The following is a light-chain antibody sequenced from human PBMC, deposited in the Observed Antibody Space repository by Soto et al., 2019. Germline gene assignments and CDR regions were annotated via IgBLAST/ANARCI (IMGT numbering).Light chain of an antibody. V-gene: IGKV3-20*01. CDR1: QSVSSSY. Sequence: EIVLTQSPGTLSLSPGERATLSCRASQSVSSSYFAWYQQRFGQAPRLLIYGASSRDTGIPDRFSGSGCGTDFTLTISRLEPEDFAVYYCQQYGSPSWTFGQGTKVEIK. CDR2: GAS. CDR3: QQYGSPSWT. J-gene: IGKJ1*01.